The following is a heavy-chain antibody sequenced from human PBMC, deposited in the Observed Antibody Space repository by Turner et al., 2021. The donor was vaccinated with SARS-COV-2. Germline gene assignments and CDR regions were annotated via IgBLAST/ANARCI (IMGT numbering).Heavy chain of an antibody. CDR1: GGTFSSYA. CDR3: AGDPSKNWFDP. CDR2: IIPIFGTA. Sequence: QVQLVQSGAKVKTPGSSVKVSCKASGGTFSSYAISWVRQAPGQGIEWMGGIIPIFGTANYAQKFQGRVTITADKSTSTADMELSSVRSEVTSVYYCAGDPSKNWFDPWGQGTLVTVSS. V-gene: IGHV1-69*06. J-gene: IGHJ5*02.